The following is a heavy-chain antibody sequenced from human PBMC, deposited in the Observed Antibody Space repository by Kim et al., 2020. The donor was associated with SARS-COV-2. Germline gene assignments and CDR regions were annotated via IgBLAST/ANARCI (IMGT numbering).Heavy chain of an antibody. Sequence: GGSLRLSCAASGFTFSSYGMHWVRQAPGKGLEWVAVIWYDGSNKYYADSVKGRFTISRDNSKNTLYLQMNSLRAEDTAVYYCAREGRAYGDYGYYYYGMDVWGQGTTVTVSS. V-gene: IGHV3-33*01. J-gene: IGHJ6*02. CDR2: IWYDGSNK. CDR3: AREGRAYGDYGYYYYGMDV. D-gene: IGHD4-17*01. CDR1: GFTFSSYG.